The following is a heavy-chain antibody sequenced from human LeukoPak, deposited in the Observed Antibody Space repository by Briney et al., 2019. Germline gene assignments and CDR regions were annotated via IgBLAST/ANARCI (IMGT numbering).Heavy chain of an antibody. D-gene: IGHD6-13*01. CDR1: GFTFSSYW. V-gene: IGHV3-7*01. Sequence: GGSLRLSGAASGFTFSSYWMSWARQAPGKGLEWVANIKQDGSEKYYVDSVKGRFTISRDNAKNSLYLQMNSLRAEDTAVYYCARDPGTHYGSSWYYGMDVWGQGTTVTVSS. CDR3: ARDPGTHYGSSWYYGMDV. J-gene: IGHJ6*02. CDR2: IKQDGSEK.